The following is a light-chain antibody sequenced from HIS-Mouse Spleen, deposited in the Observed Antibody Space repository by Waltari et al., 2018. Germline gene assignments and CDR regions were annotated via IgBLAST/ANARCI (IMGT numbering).Light chain of an antibody. CDR2: EGS. CDR3: CSYAGSSTFVV. J-gene: IGLJ2*01. CDR1: SSDVGSYNL. Sequence: QSALTQPASVSGSPGQSITISCTGTSSDVGSYNLVSWYQQHPGKAPKLMIYEGSKRPSAVSNRFSGSKSGNTASLTTSGLQAEDEADYYCCSYAGSSTFVVFGGGTKLTVL. V-gene: IGLV2-23*01.